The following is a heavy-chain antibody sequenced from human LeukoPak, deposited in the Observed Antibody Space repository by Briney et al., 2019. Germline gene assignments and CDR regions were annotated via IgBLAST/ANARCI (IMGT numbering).Heavy chain of an antibody. CDR3: ARDEYGDYGDV. D-gene: IGHD4-17*01. Sequence: EASVKVSCKASGGTFSSYAISWVRQAPGQGLEWMGRIIPILGIANYAQKFQGRVTITADKSTSTAYMELSSPRSEDTAVYYCARDEYGDYGDVWGQGTTVTVSS. V-gene: IGHV1-69*04. CDR2: IIPILGIA. CDR1: GGTFSSYA. J-gene: IGHJ6*02.